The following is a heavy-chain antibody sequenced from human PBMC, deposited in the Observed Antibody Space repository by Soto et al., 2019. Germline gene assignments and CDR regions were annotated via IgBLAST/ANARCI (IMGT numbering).Heavy chain of an antibody. CDR2: ISGGGGGK. J-gene: IGHJ4*02. Sequence: EVRLLESGGGLEQPGGSLRLSCITSGFTFDNFAMSWVRQAPGRGLEWVSAISGGGGGKYYADSVKGRFIIARDNSKNTVYLEVNGLRTEDTDVYYCAKDVHYDSSGGRDYGGQGTLVTVSS. CDR1: GFTFDNFA. V-gene: IGHV3-23*01. CDR3: AKDVHYDSSGGRDY. D-gene: IGHD3-22*01.